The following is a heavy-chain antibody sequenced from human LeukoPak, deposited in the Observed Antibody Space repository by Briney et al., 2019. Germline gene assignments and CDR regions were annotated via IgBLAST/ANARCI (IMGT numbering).Heavy chain of an antibody. CDR1: GGSISSYY. CDR3: ARVPVIYFDY. V-gene: IGHV4-59*01. J-gene: IGHJ4*02. CDR2: IYYSGST. Sequence: SETLSLTCTVSGGSISSYYRSWIRQPPGKVLEWIGYIYYSGSTNYNPSLKSRVTISVDTSKNQFSLKLSSVTAADTAVYYCARVPVIYFDYWGQGTLVTVSS. D-gene: IGHD3-10*01.